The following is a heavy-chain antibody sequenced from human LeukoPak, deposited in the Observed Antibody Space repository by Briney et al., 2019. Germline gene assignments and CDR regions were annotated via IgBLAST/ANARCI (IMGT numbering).Heavy chain of an antibody. CDR2: ISSNGGST. D-gene: IGHD6-6*01. Sequence: GGSLRLSCAASGFTFSSYAMYWVRQAPGKGLECVSTISSNGGSTSYANSVKGRFTISRDNSQNTLFLQMGSLRADDVAVYYCATSSLDYWGQGTLVTVSS. CDR3: ATSSLDY. V-gene: IGHV3-64*01. CDR1: GFTFSSYA. J-gene: IGHJ4*02.